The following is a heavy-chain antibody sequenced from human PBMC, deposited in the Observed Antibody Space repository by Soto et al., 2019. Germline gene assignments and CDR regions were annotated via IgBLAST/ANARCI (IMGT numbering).Heavy chain of an antibody. D-gene: IGHD4-17*01. Sequence: SETLSLTCTVSGGSISSGGYYWSWIRQHPGKGLEWIGYIYYSGSTYYNPSLKSRVTISVDTSKNQFSLKLSSVTAADTAVYYCARVPYGDYYFDYWGQGTLVTVSS. J-gene: IGHJ4*02. CDR3: ARVPYGDYYFDY. V-gene: IGHV4-31*03. CDR1: GGSISSGGYY. CDR2: IYYSGST.